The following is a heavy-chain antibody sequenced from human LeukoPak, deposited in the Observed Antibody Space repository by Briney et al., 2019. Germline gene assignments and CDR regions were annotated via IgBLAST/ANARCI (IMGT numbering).Heavy chain of an antibody. CDR2: IYPGDSNT. CDR1: GYTFTSYW. CDR3: ARQSFGYSSGWYTGKAYFDY. J-gene: IGHJ4*02. V-gene: IGHV5-51*01. Sequence: GESLKISCKGSGYTFTSYWIGWVRQMPGKGLEWMGIIYPGDSNTRYSPSFQGQVTISADKSISTAYLQWSSLKASDTAMYYCARQSFGYSSGWYTGKAYFDYWGQGTLVTVSS. D-gene: IGHD6-19*01.